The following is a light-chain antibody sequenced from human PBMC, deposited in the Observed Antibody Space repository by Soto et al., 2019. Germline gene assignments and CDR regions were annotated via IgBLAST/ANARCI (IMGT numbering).Light chain of an antibody. Sequence: QSVLTQPPSVSGAPGQRVTISCAGSSSHIGATYDIHWYQQLPGAAPRLLIYGNSNRPSGVPDRFAGSKSGTSASLAIIGLRVEDEGIYYCQAFDNSLSGSGVFGGGTKLTVL. CDR3: QAFDNSLSGSGV. CDR2: GNS. J-gene: IGLJ3*02. V-gene: IGLV1-40*01. CDR1: SSHIGATYD.